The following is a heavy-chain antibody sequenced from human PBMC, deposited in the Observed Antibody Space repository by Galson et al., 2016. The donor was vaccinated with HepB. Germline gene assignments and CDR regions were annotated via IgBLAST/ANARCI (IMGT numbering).Heavy chain of an antibody. CDR3: RYGMDV. CDR2: IKSKTDGGTT. CDR1: GFTFSNAW. Sequence: SLRLSCAASGFTFSNAWMSWVRQAPGKGLEWVGRIKSKTDGGTTDYAAPVKGRLSISRDDSKNTLYQQMNSLKTEDTAVYYCRYGMDVWGQGTTVTVSS. J-gene: IGHJ6*02. V-gene: IGHV3-15*01.